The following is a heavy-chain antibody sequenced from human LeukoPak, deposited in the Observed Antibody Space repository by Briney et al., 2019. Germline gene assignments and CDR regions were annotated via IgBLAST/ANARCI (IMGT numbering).Heavy chain of an antibody. CDR1: GFTFSRFG. CDR3: AKGGEGGLDH. V-gene: IGHV3-33*06. Sequence: GGSLRLSCAASGFTFSRFGMHWVRQAPGKGLEWVAVIWYDGSKIYYADSVKGRFTISRDNSRNTLYLQMNSLRAEDTAVYYCAKGGEGGLDHWGQGTLVTVSS. D-gene: IGHD3-10*01. CDR2: IWYDGSKI. J-gene: IGHJ4*02.